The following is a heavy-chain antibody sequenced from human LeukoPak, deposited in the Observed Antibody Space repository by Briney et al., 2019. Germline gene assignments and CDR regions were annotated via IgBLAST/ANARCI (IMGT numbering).Heavy chain of an antibody. Sequence: GASVKVSCKASGYTFTSYGISCVRQAPGQGLEWMGWISAYNGNTNYAQKLQGRVTMTTDTSTNTAYMELRSLISDNTAVYYCARDVGSNYADVWGQGTTVTVSS. CDR1: GYTFTSYG. J-gene: IGHJ6*02. D-gene: IGHD4-11*01. V-gene: IGHV1-18*01. CDR3: ARDVGSNYADV. CDR2: ISAYNGNT.